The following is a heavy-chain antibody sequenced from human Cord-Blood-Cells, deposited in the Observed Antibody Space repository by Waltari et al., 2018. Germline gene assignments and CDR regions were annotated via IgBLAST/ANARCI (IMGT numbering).Heavy chain of an antibody. CDR3: ARDTTGWFDP. Sequence: EVQLVESGGGLVKPGGSLRFSCAASGFTFSSYSVNWVRQAPGKGLEWVSSISSSSSYIYYADSVKGRFTISRDNAKNSLYLQMNSLRAEDTAVYYCARDTTGWFDPWGQGTLVTVSS. CDR2: ISSSSSYI. CDR1: GFTFSSYS. D-gene: IGHD4-17*01. J-gene: IGHJ5*02. V-gene: IGHV3-21*01.